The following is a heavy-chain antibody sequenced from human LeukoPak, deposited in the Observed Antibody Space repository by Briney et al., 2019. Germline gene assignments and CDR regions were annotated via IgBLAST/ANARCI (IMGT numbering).Heavy chain of an antibody. Sequence: GGSLRLSCAASGFTFSNYWMTWVRQTPGKGLEFVANIDRDGSVKNYVGSVKGRFTISRDNAKNSLYLQMNSLRADDTAKYYCARDPGSSSFDYWGQGSLVTVSS. J-gene: IGHJ4*02. CDR1: GFTFSNYW. CDR2: IDRDGSVK. V-gene: IGHV3-7*01. CDR3: ARDPGSSSFDY. D-gene: IGHD6-13*01.